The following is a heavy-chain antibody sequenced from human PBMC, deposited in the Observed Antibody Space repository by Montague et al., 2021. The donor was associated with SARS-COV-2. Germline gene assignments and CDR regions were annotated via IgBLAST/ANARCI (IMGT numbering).Heavy chain of an antibody. Sequence: SETLSLTCSVSGDSISRNHYFWAWIRQPPGMGLEWIGSIYFTRKTYYHPSLKSRVTISIDTSKNHFSLRLSSVTAADSAVFYCARWGLNNAFDIWGLGTMITISS. CDR3: ARWGLNNAFDI. J-gene: IGHJ3*02. CDR2: IYFTRKT. V-gene: IGHV4-39*02. D-gene: IGHD1/OR15-1a*01. CDR1: GDSISRNHYF.